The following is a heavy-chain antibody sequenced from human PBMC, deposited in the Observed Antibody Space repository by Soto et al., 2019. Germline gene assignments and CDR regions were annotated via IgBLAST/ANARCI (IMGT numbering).Heavy chain of an antibody. D-gene: IGHD3-22*01. Sequence: QVQLVESGGGVVQPTRSLRLSCAASGFTFSSYAMHWVRQSPGKGLEWVAAISYDGSNKYYADSMRGRFTISRDNSKNTLYLQMNSLRAEDTAVYYCATDYESSGYYYGGDYWGQGTLVTVSS. CDR1: GFTFSSYA. CDR2: ISYDGSNK. V-gene: IGHV3-30-3*01. CDR3: ATDYESSGYYYGGDY. J-gene: IGHJ4*02.